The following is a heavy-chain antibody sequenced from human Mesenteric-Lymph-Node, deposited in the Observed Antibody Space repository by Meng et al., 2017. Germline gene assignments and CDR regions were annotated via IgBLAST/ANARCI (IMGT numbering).Heavy chain of an antibody. CDR2: IYYSGST. CDR3: AREKNRDGYNKFDY. J-gene: IGHJ4*02. V-gene: IGHV4-39*02. CDR1: GGSISSNSYY. D-gene: IGHD5-24*01. Sequence: SETLSLTCTVSGGSISSNSYYWGWIRQPPGKGLEWIGSIYYSGSTYYNPSLKSRVTMTTDTSTSTAYMELRSLRSDDTAVYYCAREKNRDGYNKFDYWGQGTLVTVSS.